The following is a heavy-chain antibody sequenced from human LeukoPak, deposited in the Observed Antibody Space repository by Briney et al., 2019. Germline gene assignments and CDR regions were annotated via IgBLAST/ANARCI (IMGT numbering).Heavy chain of an antibody. CDR3: ARERYSSGWYATEYYFDY. V-gene: IGHV4-59*01. CDR2: IYYSGST. CDR1: GGSISSYY. Sequence: PSETLSLICTVSGGSISSYYWSWIRQPPGKGLEWIGYIYYSGSTNYNPSLKSRVTISVDTSKNQFSLKLSSVTAADTAVYYCARERYSSGWYATEYYFDYWGQGTLVTISS. D-gene: IGHD6-19*01. J-gene: IGHJ4*01.